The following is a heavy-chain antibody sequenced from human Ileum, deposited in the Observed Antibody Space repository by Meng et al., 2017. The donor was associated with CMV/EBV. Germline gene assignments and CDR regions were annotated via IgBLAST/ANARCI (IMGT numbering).Heavy chain of an antibody. CDR2: INSDGSST. V-gene: IGHV3-74*01. J-gene: IGHJ3*02. CDR3: TKDKRLWGTTTVRGGFDI. Sequence: GESLKISCAASGFTFSSYWMHWVRQAPGKGLVWVSRINSDGSSTSYADSVKGRFTISRDNAKNTLYLQMNSLRVEDTALYYCTKDKRLWGTTTVRGGFDIWGQGTTVTVSS. D-gene: IGHD1-14*01. CDR1: GFTFSSYW.